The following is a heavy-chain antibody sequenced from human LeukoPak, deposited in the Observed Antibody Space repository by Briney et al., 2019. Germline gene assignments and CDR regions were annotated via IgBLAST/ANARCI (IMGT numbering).Heavy chain of an antibody. D-gene: IGHD3-10*01. CDR2: IDHSGST. CDR1: GGSISSSNW. CDR3: AGNVLLWFGEPENNDY. Sequence: SETLSLTCAVSGGSISSSNWWSWIRPPPGKGLEWIGEIDHSGSTNYNPSLKSRVTISVDTSKNQFSLKLSSVTAADTAVYYCAGNVLLWFGEPENNDYWGQGTLVTVSS. V-gene: IGHV4-4*02. J-gene: IGHJ4*02.